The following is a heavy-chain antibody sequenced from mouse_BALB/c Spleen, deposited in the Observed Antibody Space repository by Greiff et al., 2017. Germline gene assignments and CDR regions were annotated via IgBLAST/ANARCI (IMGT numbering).Heavy chain of an antibody. CDR3: ARTSPINTGCYFDY. J-gene: IGHJ2*01. D-gene: IGHD1-2*01. Sequence: EVKLQESGPGLVKPSQSLSLTCTVTGFSFTSDYVWYCLRPFPGNQLQWMGYISYSGSTSYNPSLKSRISITRDTSKNQFFLQLNTVTTEDTATLYYARTSPINTGCYFDYWGQGTTLTVSS. CDR1: GFSFTSDYV. CDR2: ISYSGST. V-gene: IGHV3-2*02.